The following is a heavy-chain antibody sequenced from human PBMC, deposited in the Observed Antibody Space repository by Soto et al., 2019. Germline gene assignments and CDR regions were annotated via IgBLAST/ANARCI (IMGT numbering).Heavy chain of an antibody. V-gene: IGHV3-23*01. J-gene: IGHJ4*02. CDR1: GFTFSTYA. D-gene: IGHD6-13*01. CDR3: AKSPSPHAAAGRGGGGYFDY. CDR2: ISGSGGST. Sequence: EVQLLESGGGLVQPGGSLRLSCAASGFTFSTYAMTWVRQAPGKRLEWVSIISGSGGSTYYADSVKGRFIISRDNSKNTLDLKMNSLRAEDTAVYYCAKSPSPHAAAGRGGGGYFDYWGQGTLVTVSS.